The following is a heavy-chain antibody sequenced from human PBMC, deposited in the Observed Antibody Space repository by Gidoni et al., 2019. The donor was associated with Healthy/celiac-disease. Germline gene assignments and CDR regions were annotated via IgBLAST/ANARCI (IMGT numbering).Heavy chain of an antibody. CDR3: ARVSQEYYYDSSGPSAEYFQH. V-gene: IGHV4-4*02. CDR2: IYHSGST. Sequence: QVQLQESGPGLVKPSGTLSLTCAVSGCSIRSSNWWSWVRQPPGKGLEWIGEIYHSGSTNYNPSLKSRVTISVDKSKNQFSLKLSSVTAADTAVYYCARVSQEYYYDSSGPSAEYFQHWGQGTLVTVSS. CDR1: GCSIRSSNW. J-gene: IGHJ1*01. D-gene: IGHD3-22*01.